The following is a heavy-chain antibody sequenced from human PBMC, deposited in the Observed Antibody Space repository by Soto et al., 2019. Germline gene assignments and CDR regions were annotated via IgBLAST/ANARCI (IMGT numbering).Heavy chain of an antibody. J-gene: IGHJ5*02. CDR3: AHRPWYAFEP. CDR1: GFSLSTTGMG. CDR2: IYWDGEK. V-gene: IGHV2-5*02. Sequence: QITLKESGPTLVKPTQTLTLTCTFSGFSLSTTGMGVGWIRQPPGKALEWLALIYWDGEKRYSPSMKSRLTITTATSKNQVVLTMTNMDPVDTATYYCAHRPWYAFEPWGQGILVTVSS. D-gene: IGHD6-13*01.